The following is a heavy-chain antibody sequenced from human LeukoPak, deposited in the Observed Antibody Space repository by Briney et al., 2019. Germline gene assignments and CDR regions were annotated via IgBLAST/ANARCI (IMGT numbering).Heavy chain of an antibody. CDR1: GGSFSDYY. D-gene: IGHD1/OR15-1a*01. J-gene: IGHJ5*02. CDR3: ARVRTTRRFDP. Sequence: SETLSLTCAVYGGSFSDYYWSWIRQPPGKGLEWIGEINYSGSTYYHPSLKTRVTISVDTSKNQFSLRLSSVTAADTAVYYCARVRTTRRFDPWGQGTLVTVSS. CDR2: INYSGST. V-gene: IGHV4-34*01.